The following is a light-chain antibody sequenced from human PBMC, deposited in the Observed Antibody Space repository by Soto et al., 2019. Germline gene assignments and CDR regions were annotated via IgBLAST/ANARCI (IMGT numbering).Light chain of an antibody. CDR3: QTWGTGFWV. J-gene: IGLJ3*02. Sequence: QPVLTQSPSASASLGASVNLTCTLSSGHSSYAIAWLQQQPEKGPRYLMKINSDGRHSKGDGIPDRFSGSSSGVERYLIISSLQSEDEADYYCQTWGTGFWVFGGGTKLTVL. CDR1: SGHSSYA. CDR2: INSDGRH. V-gene: IGLV4-69*01.